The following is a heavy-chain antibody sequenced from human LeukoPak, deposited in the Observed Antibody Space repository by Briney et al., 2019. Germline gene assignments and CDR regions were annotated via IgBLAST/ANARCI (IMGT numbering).Heavy chain of an antibody. D-gene: IGHD6-25*01. CDR1: GYTFTSYD. CDR2: MNPNSGNT. Sequence: ASVKVSCKASGYTFTSYDINWVRQATGQGLEWMGWMNPNSGNTGYAQKFQGRVTITRNTSISTAYMELSSLRSEDTAVYYCARSPRLPAYYYYYYMDVWGKGTTVTVSS. J-gene: IGHJ6*03. V-gene: IGHV1-8*03. CDR3: ARSPRLPAYYYYYYMDV.